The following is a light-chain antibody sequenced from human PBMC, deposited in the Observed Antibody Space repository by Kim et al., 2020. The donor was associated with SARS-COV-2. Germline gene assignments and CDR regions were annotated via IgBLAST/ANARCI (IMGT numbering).Light chain of an antibody. J-gene: IGKJ4*01. V-gene: IGKV1-39*01. CDR1: QTISTY. CDR3: QQSYTTPLT. Sequence: DIQMSQSPSSLSASVGDRVTITCRASQTISTYLNWYQQKQGQAPKLLIYAATTLQSGVPPRFSGSGSGTDFTPTISSLQPEDFATYSCQQSYTTPLTFGGGTKVDIK. CDR2: AAT.